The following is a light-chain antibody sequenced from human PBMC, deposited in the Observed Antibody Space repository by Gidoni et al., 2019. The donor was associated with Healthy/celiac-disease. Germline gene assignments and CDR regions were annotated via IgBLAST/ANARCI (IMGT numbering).Light chain of an antibody. CDR1: SSNIGAGYD. V-gene: IGLV1-40*01. J-gene: IGLJ2*01. CDR3: QSYDGSLSGVV. Sequence: QSVLTQPPSLSGAPGQRVTISCTGSSSNIGAGYDVHWYQQLPGTAPKLLIYGNSNRPSAVPDRFSGSKSGTTASLAITGLQAEDEADYYCQSYDGSLSGVVFGGGTKLTVL. CDR2: GNS.